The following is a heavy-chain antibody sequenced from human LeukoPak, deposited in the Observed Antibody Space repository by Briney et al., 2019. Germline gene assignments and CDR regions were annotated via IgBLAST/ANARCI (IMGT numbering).Heavy chain of an antibody. D-gene: IGHD1-14*01. Sequence: GGSLRLSCVVSGFTFSSYWMNWVRQAPGKGLEWVANIHEDGSDIYYVDSVKGRFTISRDNAKNSLYLQMNSLRADDTALYYCARTLRLGTPRAFDIWGRGTMVTVSS. J-gene: IGHJ3*02. CDR3: ARTLRLGTPRAFDI. V-gene: IGHV3-7*05. CDR1: GFTFSSYW. CDR2: IHEDGSDI.